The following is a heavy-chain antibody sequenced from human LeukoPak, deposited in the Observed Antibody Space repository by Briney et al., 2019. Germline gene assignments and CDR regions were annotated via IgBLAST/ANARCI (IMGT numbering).Heavy chain of an antibody. J-gene: IGHJ4*02. V-gene: IGHV3-21*04. CDR2: ISYSSSYI. Sequence: GGSLRLSCAASGFIFSSHSMSWVRQAPGKGLEWVSSISYSSSYIKYADLVKGRFTISRDNSKNTLYLQMNSLRAEDTAVYYCARRSGIAVAGAFDYWGQGTLVTVSS. D-gene: IGHD6-19*01. CDR3: ARRSGIAVAGAFDY. CDR1: GFIFSSHS.